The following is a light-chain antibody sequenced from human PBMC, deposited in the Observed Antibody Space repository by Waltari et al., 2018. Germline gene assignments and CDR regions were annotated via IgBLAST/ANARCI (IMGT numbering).Light chain of an antibody. Sequence: EVVMTQSPATLSVSPGERATLSCRASQNLYDNVAWYQQKPGQAPRLLIYRASTTATGSPAGFSGSGSGADFTLTISSVQSEDCAFYYCQQYNTWPPITFGRGTRLEIK. CDR3: QQYNTWPPIT. V-gene: IGKV3-15*01. CDR1: QNLYDN. CDR2: RAS. J-gene: IGKJ5*01.